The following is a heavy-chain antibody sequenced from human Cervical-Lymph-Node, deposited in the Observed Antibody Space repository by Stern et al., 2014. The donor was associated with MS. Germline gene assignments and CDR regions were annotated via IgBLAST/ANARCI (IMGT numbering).Heavy chain of an antibody. D-gene: IGHD6-13*01. CDR2: SWSDGTKE. J-gene: IGHJ4*02. V-gene: IGHV3-33*01. CDR3: ARDDRTSWYGGMPH. Sequence: VQLVESGGGAVQPGRSLRLSCATSGFTFSGYGMYLVRQAPGKGLDWAAISWSDGTKEDYADSVKGRFTISRDNSKNTLYLQMTSLRAEDTAVYYCARDDRTSWYGGMPHWGQGTLVTVSS. CDR1: GFTFSGYG.